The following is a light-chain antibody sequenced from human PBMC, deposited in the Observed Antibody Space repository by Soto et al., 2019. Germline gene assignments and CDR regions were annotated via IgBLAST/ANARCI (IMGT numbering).Light chain of an antibody. J-gene: IGKJ5*01. CDR1: QSVSTY. CDR2: DAS. CDR3: QQRYNWPPIT. V-gene: IGKV3-11*01. Sequence: EVVLTQSPATLSLSPVERATLSGRASQSVSTYVAWYQQKPGQAPRLLIYDASNRATGIPARFSGSGSGTDFTLTISSLEPEDFAVYYCQQRYNWPPITFGQGTRLEIK.